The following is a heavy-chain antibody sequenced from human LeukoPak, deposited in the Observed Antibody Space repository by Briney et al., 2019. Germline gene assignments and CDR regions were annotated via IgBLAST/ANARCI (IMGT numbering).Heavy chain of an antibody. D-gene: IGHD6-13*01. Sequence: ASVKVSCKVSGYTLTELSMHWVRQAPGKGLEWMGGFDPEDGETIYAQKFQGRVTITRNTSISTAYMELSSLRSEDTAVYYCARRQHGTAAGYFAVGYYYYYMDVWGKGATVTVSS. J-gene: IGHJ6*03. CDR1: GYTLTELS. CDR3: ARRQHGTAAGYFAVGYYYYYMDV. CDR2: FDPEDGET. V-gene: IGHV1-24*01.